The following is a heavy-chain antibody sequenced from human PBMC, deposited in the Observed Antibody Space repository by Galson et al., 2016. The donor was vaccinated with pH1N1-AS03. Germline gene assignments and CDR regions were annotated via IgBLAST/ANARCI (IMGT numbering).Heavy chain of an antibody. V-gene: IGHV4-39*07. CDR3: ARKRYYANFDY. D-gene: IGHD1-26*01. CDR1: GGSISSSRYY. CDR2: IYYSGST. J-gene: IGHJ4*02. Sequence: SETLSLTCIVSGGSISSSRYYWGWIRQSPGKGLEWIASIYYSGSTYWNPVFKSRVTMSIDTSKNQFSLRLTSVTAADTAVYYCARKRYYANFDYWGQGTLVIVPS.